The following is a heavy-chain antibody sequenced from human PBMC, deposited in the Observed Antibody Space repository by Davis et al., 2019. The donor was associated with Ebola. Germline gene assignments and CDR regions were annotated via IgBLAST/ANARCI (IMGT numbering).Heavy chain of an antibody. CDR1: GYTFTSYA. V-gene: IGHV1-69*06. D-gene: IGHD3-3*01. CDR2: IIPIFGTA. Sequence: SVKVSCKASGYTFTSYAISWVRQAPGQGLEWMGGIIPIFGTANYAQKFQGRVTITADKSTSTAYMELSSLRSEDTAEYYCARHTDFGVVTSFDYWGQGTLVTVSS. J-gene: IGHJ4*02. CDR3: ARHTDFGVVTSFDY.